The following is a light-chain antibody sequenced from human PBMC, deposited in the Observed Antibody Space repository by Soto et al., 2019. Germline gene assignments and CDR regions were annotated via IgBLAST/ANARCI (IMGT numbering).Light chain of an antibody. Sequence: EIVLTQSPATLSLSPGETATLSCRASQSVSSSLAWYQQKPGQTPRLLIYDASNRATGIPARFSGSGSGTYFTLTVSSLEPEDCAVYYCQQRSSWPLTFGGRTKVEIK. CDR2: DAS. CDR1: QSVSSS. CDR3: QQRSSWPLT. V-gene: IGKV3-11*01. J-gene: IGKJ4*01.